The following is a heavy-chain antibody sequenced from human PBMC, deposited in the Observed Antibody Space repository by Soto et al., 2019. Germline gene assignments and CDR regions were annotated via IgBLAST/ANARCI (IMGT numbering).Heavy chain of an antibody. CDR1: GYTFTSYG. J-gene: IGHJ5*02. Sequence: ASVKVSCKASGYTFTSYGISWVRQAPGQGLEWMGWISAYNGNTNYAQKLQGRVTMTTDTSTSTACMELRSLRSDDTAVYEGARGDYGDYNGFDLRRQGTLVTVAS. CDR3: ARGDYGDYNGFDL. CDR2: ISAYNGNT. V-gene: IGHV1-18*01. D-gene: IGHD4-17*01.